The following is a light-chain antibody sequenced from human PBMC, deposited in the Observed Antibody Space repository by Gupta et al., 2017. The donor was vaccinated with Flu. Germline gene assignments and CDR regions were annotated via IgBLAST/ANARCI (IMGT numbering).Light chain of an antibody. V-gene: IGKV3-20*01. J-gene: IGKJ4*02. CDR2: GAS. CDR1: QTVRSNY. Sequence: EIVLTQSPGTLSLSPGERATLSCRASQTVRSNYLAWYQQKPGQAPRRLIYGASSRATGIPDRFSGSGSGTDFTLTISRVEAEDVAVFYCLQDGGWPRTFGEGTKVEIK. CDR3: LQDGGWPRT.